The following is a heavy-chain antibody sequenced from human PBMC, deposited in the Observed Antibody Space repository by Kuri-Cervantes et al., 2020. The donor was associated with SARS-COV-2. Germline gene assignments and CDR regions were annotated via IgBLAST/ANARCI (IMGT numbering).Heavy chain of an antibody. D-gene: IGHD3-3*01. V-gene: IGHV4-34*01. J-gene: IGHJ6*03. Sequence: SQTLSLTCAVYGGSFSGYYWTWIRQPPGKGLEWIGEINHSGGTNYNPSLRGRVTISADTSKNQFSLKLNSVTAADTAVYYCRYSGWSGPYYYYMDVWGKGTTVTVSS. CDR1: GGSFSGYY. CDR2: INHSGGT. CDR3: RYSGWSGPYYYYMDV.